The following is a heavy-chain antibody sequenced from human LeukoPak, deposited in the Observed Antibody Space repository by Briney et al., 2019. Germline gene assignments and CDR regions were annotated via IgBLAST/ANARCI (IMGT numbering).Heavy chain of an antibody. J-gene: IGHJ4*02. V-gene: IGHV3-23*01. D-gene: IGHD5-18*01. CDR3: AKDRGYSYGSLDY. Sequence: PGGSLRLSCAASGFTFSSYWMSWVRQAPGKGLEWVSAISGSGGSTYYADSVKGRFTISRDNSKNTLYLQMNSLRAEDTAVYYCAKDRGYSYGSLDYWGQGTLVTVSS. CDR1: GFTFSSYW. CDR2: ISGSGGST.